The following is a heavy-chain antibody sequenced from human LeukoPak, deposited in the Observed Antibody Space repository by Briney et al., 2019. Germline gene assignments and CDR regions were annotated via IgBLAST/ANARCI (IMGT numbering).Heavy chain of an antibody. J-gene: IGHJ4*02. Sequence: GASVKVSCKASGYTFTSYGISWVRQAPGQGLEWMGWISAYNGNTNYAQKLQGRVTMTTDTSTSTSYMELRSLRSDDTAVYYCARLLMKYSVVVPAAPFDYWGQGTLVTVSS. CDR3: ARLLMKYSVVVPAAPFDY. CDR2: ISAYNGNT. CDR1: GYTFTSYG. V-gene: IGHV1-18*01. D-gene: IGHD2-2*01.